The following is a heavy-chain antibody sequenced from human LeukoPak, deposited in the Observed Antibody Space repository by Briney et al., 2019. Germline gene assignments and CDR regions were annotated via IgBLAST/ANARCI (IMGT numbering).Heavy chain of an antibody. J-gene: IGHJ4*02. V-gene: IGHV4-59*12. Sequence: PSETLSLTCTVSGGSISSYYWSWIRQPPGKGLEWIGYIYYSGSTNYNPSLKSRVTISVDTSKNQFSLKLSSVTAADTAVYYCASYDYGDWRVFDYWGQGTLVTVSS. D-gene: IGHD4-17*01. CDR2: IYYSGST. CDR1: GGSISSYY. CDR3: ASYDYGDWRVFDY.